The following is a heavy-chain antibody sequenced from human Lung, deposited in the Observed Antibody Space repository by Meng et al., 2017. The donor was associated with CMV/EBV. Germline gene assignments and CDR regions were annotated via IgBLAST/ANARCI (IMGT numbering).Heavy chain of an antibody. CDR3: AKGPYYDFWSGYPGVYNMDV. V-gene: IGHV3-33*06. CDR1: CSFR. D-gene: IGHD3-3*01. Sequence: CSFRFHWVRQAPGKGLEWVAIIWYDGSNRNYADSVKGRFTISRDNSKNTLYLQMNSLRVEDTAVYFCAKGPYYDFWSGYPGVYNMDVWGQGTTVTVS. CDR2: IWYDGSNR. J-gene: IGHJ6*02.